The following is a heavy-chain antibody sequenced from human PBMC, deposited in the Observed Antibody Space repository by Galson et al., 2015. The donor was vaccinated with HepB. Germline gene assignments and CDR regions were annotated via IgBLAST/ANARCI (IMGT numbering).Heavy chain of an antibody. V-gene: IGHV1-69*05. Sequence: PGQGLEWMGGIIPIFGTANYAQRFQGRVTMTSDTSTSTVHMELRSLRSEDTAVYYCARDGGSYYYGSGTYYINDAFDIWGQGTMVTVSS. D-gene: IGHD3-10*01. J-gene: IGHJ3*02. CDR2: IIPIFGTA. CDR3: ARDGGSYYYGSGTYYINDAFDI.